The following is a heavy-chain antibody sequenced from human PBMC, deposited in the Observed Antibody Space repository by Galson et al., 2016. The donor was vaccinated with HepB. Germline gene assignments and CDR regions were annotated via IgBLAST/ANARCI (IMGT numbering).Heavy chain of an antibody. J-gene: IGHJ5*02. CDR3: TRDGALPGGWVWIDP. CDR2: IGSSNATI. CDR1: GFTFSTYT. D-gene: IGHD6-19*01. Sequence: SLRLSCAASGFTFSTYTMNWVRQAPGKGLEWVASIGSSNATIYYVDSVKGRFAVSRDNAKNSVYLQMNSLRVEDTAVYYCTRDGALPGGWVWIDPWGQGTLVIVSS. V-gene: IGHV3-48*04.